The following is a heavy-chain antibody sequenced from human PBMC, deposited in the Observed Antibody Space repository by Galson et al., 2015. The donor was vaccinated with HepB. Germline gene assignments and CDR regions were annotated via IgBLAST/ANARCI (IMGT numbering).Heavy chain of an antibody. D-gene: IGHD2-2*01. J-gene: IGHJ5*02. CDR1: GYTFTGYY. CDR3: ARDKEDIVVVPTNWFDP. CDR2: INPNSGGT. V-gene: IGHV1-2*02. Sequence: SVKVSCKASGYTFTGYYMHWVRQAPGQGLEWMGWINPNSGGTNYAQKFQGRVTMTRDTSISTAYMELSRLRSDDTAVYYCARDKEDIVVVPTNWFDPWGQGTLVTVSS.